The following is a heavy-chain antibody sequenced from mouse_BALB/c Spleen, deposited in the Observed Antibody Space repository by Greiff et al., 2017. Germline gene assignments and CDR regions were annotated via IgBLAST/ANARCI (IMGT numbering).Heavy chain of an antibody. V-gene: IGHV5-17*02. Sequence: EVMLVESGGGLVQPGGSRKLSCAASGFTFSSFGMHWVRQAPEKGLEWVAYISSGSSTIYYADTVKGRFTISRDNPKNTLFLQMTSLRSEDTAMYYCARWYYDYDKGNYAMDYWGQGTSVTVSS. J-gene: IGHJ4*01. CDR1: GFTFSSFG. D-gene: IGHD2-4*01. CDR3: ARWYYDYDKGNYAMDY. CDR2: ISSGSSTI.